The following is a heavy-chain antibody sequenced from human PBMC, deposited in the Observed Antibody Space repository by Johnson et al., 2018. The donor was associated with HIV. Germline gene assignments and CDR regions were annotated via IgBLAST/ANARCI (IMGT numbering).Heavy chain of an antibody. V-gene: IGHV3-7*01. Sequence: VQLVESRGVLVQPGGSLRLSCAASGFTLSSYWMSWVRQAPGKGLEWVANIKQDESEKYYVDSVKGRFTISRDNAKNSLYLQLNSLRAEDTAVYYCARDASYGDYAFDIWGQGTMVTVSS. D-gene: IGHD4-17*01. CDR1: GFTLSSYW. CDR3: ARDASYGDYAFDI. CDR2: IKQDESEK. J-gene: IGHJ3*02.